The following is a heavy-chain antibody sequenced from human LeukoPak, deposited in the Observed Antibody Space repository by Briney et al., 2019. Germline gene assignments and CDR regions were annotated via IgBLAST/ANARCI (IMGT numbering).Heavy chain of an antibody. D-gene: IGHD3-16*01. J-gene: IGHJ5*02. CDR1: GFTFSSYW. CDR3: ARVDVATLYYNWFDP. V-gene: IGHV3-7*05. Sequence: GGSLRLSCAASGFTFSSYWMSWVRQAPGEGREWVANIKQDGSEKYYVDSVKGRFTIPRDNAKNSLYPQMNNLSAEDTAVYYCARVDVATLYYNWFDPWGQGTLVTVSS. CDR2: IKQDGSEK.